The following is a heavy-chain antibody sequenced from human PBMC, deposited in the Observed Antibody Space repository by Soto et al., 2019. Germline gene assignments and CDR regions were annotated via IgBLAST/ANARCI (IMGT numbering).Heavy chain of an antibody. CDR2: ISAYNGNT. CDR3: ARDSEYSRGVDAFDI. J-gene: IGHJ3*02. V-gene: IGHV1-18*01. CDR1: GYTFTSYG. D-gene: IGHD6-19*01. Sequence: GASVKVSCKASGYTFTSYGISWVRQAPGQGLEWMGWISAYNGNTNYAQKLQGRVTMTTDTSTSTAYMELRSLRSDDAAVYYCARDSEYSRGVDAFDIWGQATMVTVSS.